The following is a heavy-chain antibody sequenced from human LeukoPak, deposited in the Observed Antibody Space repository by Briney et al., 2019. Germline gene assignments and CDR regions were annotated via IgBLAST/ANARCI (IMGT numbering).Heavy chain of an antibody. Sequence: SQTLSLTCAISGDSVSRNSVAWNWIRQSPSRGLEWLGRTYYRSKWYNDYAVSVRSRIIINPDTSKNQFSLQLNSVTPEDTAVYYCARGQYSAHDYWGQGTLVTVSS. CDR2: TYYRSKWYN. V-gene: IGHV6-1*01. J-gene: IGHJ4*02. D-gene: IGHD4-11*01. CDR3: ARGQYSAHDY. CDR1: GDSVSRNSVA.